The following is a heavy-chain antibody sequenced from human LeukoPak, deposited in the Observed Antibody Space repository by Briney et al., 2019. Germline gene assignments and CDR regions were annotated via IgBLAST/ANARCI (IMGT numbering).Heavy chain of an antibody. CDR1: GFTFSSYW. D-gene: IGHD5-12*01. V-gene: IGHV3-7*01. CDR2: IKQDGSEK. CDR3: ARERGYAYYYYGMDV. Sequence: GGSLRLSCAASGFTFSSYWMSWGRQAPGKGLERVANIKQDGSEKYYVDSVKGRFTISRDNAKNSLYLQMNSLRAEDTAVYYCARERGYAYYYYGMDVWGQGTTVTVSS. J-gene: IGHJ6*02.